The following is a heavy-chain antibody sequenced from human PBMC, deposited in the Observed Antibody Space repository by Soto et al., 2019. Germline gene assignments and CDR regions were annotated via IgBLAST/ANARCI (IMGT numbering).Heavy chain of an antibody. V-gene: IGHV1-18*01. CDR2: ISAYNGNT. CDR3: ARKDYYDSSGYRRDFDY. Sequence: ASVKVSCKASGYTFTSYGISLVRQAPGQGLEWMGWISAYNGNTNYAQKLQGRVTMTTDTSTSTAYMELRSLRSDDTAVYYCARKDYYDSSGYRRDFDYWGQGTLVTVSS. CDR1: GYTFTSYG. D-gene: IGHD3-22*01. J-gene: IGHJ4*02.